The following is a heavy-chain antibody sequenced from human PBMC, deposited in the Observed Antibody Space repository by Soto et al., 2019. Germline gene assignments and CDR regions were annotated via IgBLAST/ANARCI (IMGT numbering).Heavy chain of an antibody. D-gene: IGHD6-19*01. J-gene: IGHJ4*02. V-gene: IGHV3-48*01. CDR2: ISASSSNI. CDR1: GFTFSNYA. Sequence: GGSLRLSCAASGFTFSNYAMDWVRQAPGKGLEWVSYISASSSNIRYADSVKGRFTISRDNSKSSVYLQMNSLRAEDTAVYYCAKELSFSSGWTEFDYWGQGTLVTVSS. CDR3: AKELSFSSGWTEFDY.